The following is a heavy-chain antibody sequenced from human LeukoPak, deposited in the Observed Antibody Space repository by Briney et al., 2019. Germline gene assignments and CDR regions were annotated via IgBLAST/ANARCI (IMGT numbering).Heavy chain of an antibody. CDR3: ARGPHWDPHFDY. V-gene: IGHV1-2*02. CDR1: GYTFTGYY. CDR2: INPNSGGT. D-gene: IGHD7-27*01. Sequence: ASVKVSCKASGYTFTGYYMHWVRQAPGQGLEWMGWINPNSGGTNYAQKFQGRVTMTRDTSISTAYMELSGLRSDDTAVYYCARGPHWDPHFDYWGQGTLVTVSS. J-gene: IGHJ4*02.